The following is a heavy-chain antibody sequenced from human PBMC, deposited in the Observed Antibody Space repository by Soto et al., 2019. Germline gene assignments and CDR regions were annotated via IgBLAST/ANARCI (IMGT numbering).Heavy chain of an antibody. CDR1: GFTFSSYA. J-gene: IGHJ6*01. D-gene: IGHD3-22*01. CDR3: AKGNYDSSGYRYYYGTDA. V-gene: IGHV3-23*01. CDR2: ISGSGGST. Sequence: GVSLRLSCAASGFTFSSYAMSWVRQAPGKGLEWVSAISGSGGSTYYADSVKGRFTISRDNSKNTLYLQMNSLRAEDTAVYYCAKGNYDSSGYRYYYGTDAWGEGTTVTVSS.